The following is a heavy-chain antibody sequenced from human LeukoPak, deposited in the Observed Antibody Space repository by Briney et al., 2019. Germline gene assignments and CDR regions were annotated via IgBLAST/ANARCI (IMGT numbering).Heavy chain of an antibody. CDR2: IRYDGSNK. CDR3: AKRSHDFWSGIGY. J-gene: IGHJ4*02. Sequence: RGSLRLSCAASGFTFSSYGMHWVRQAPGKGLEWVAFIRYDGSNKYYADSVKGRFTISRDNSKNTLYLQMNSLRAEDTAVYYCAKRSHDFWSGIGYWGQGTLVTVSS. CDR1: GFTFSSYG. D-gene: IGHD3-3*01. V-gene: IGHV3-30*02.